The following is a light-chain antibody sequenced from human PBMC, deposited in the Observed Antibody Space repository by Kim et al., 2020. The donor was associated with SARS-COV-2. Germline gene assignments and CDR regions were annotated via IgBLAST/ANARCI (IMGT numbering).Light chain of an antibody. CDR1: QGISSY. CDR3: QQLNSYSPT. V-gene: IGKV1-9*01. J-gene: IGKJ4*01. Sequence: IQLTQSPSSLSASVGDRVTITCRASQGISSYLAWYQQKPGKAPKLLIYAASTLQSGVPSRFSGSGSGTDFTLTISSLQPEDFATYYCQQLNSYSPTFGGGTKVDIK. CDR2: AAS.